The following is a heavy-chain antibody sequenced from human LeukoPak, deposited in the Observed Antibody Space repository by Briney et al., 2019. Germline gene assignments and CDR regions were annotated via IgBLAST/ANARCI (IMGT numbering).Heavy chain of an antibody. CDR1: GFTFSTYG. J-gene: IGHJ6*02. CDR2: ISHHGSDQ. CDR3: AKASSDSSGYRMDV. V-gene: IGHV3-30*18. Sequence: GGSLRLSCAASGFTFSTYGMHWVRQAPGKGLEWVALISHHGSDQYYADSVKGRFTISRDNSKNTLYLQMNSLRAEDTAVYYCAKASSDSSGYRMDVWGQGTTVTVSS. D-gene: IGHD3-22*01.